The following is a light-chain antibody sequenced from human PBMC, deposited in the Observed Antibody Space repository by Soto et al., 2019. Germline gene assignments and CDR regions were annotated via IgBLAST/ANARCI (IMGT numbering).Light chain of an antibody. J-gene: IGKJ5*01. Sequence: DIQMNQSPSSLSASVGDRVTITCRASESIARHLNWYQQKPGKAPKLLIYAASSLQNGVPSRFRGGGSGTDFTITISNLQPEDFATYYCQQSYSTLSITFGQGTRLEIK. V-gene: IGKV1-39*01. CDR1: ESIARH. CDR3: QQSYSTLSIT. CDR2: AAS.